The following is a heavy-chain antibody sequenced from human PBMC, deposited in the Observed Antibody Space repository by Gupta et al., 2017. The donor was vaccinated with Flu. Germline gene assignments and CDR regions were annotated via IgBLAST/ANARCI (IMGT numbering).Heavy chain of an antibody. CDR2: ISSSSSYT. V-gene: IGHV3-21*01. D-gene: IGHD1-20*01. Sequence: EVQLVESGGGLVKPGGSLRLSCAASGFTFSSYRMNWVRQAPGKGLEWLAAISSSSSYTYYADSVKGRFTISRDNAKNLLSLQMNSLRAEDTAVYYCARGFNWNYVGEPVWGQGTLVTVSS. J-gene: IGHJ4*02. CDR3: ARGFNWNYVGEPV. CDR1: GFTFSSYR.